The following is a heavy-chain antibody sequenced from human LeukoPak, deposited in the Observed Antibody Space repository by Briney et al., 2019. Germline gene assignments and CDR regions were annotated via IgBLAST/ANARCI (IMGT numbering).Heavy chain of an antibody. CDR2: ISGSGGST. V-gene: IGHV3-23*01. CDR1: GFTFSSYA. CDR3: AKSRGYSSGWPLYFQH. Sequence: GGSLRLSCAASGFTFSSYAMSWVRQAPGKGLEWVSAISGSGGSTHYADSVKGRFTISRDNSKNTLYLQMNSLRAEDTAVYYCAKSRGYSSGWPLYFQHWGQGTLVTVSS. J-gene: IGHJ1*01. D-gene: IGHD6-19*01.